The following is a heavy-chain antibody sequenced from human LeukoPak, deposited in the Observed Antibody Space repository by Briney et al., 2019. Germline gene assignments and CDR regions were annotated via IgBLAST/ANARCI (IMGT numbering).Heavy chain of an antibody. CDR1: GDSIGSYF. D-gene: IGHD6-13*01. CDR3: ARGLMMAVAGRGEFHY. V-gene: IGHV4-59*01. CDR2: NSGST. J-gene: IGHJ4*02. Sequence: PSETLSLTCTVSGDSIGSYFWSWIRQPPGKGLEWIGYNSGSTNYNPSLKSRVTISVDTSKNQFSLKLSSVTAADTAVYYCARGLMMAVAGRGEFHYWGQGTLVTVSS.